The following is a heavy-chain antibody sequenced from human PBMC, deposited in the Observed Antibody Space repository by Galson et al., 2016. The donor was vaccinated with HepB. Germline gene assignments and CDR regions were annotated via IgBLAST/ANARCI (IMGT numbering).Heavy chain of an antibody. CDR2: INTGDGNT. CDR3: ARGLHPYYYDSSNYDFDY. J-gene: IGHJ4*02. CDR1: GYTFTNYA. V-gene: IGHV1-3*04. Sequence: SVKVSCKASGYTFTNYAMNWVRQAPGQRLEWMGWINTGDGNTKYSQKFQGRVTITRDTSASTAYMELSSLRSEDTAVFYCARGLHPYYYDSSNYDFDYWGQGTLVTVSS. D-gene: IGHD3-22*01.